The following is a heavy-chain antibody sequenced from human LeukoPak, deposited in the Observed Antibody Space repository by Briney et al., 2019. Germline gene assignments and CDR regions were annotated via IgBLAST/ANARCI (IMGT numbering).Heavy chain of an antibody. D-gene: IGHD2-15*01. CDR3: LVATTGSYYYYYMDV. CDR2: INPNSGGT. J-gene: IGHJ6*03. V-gene: IGHV1-2*06. CDR1: GYTFTGYY. Sequence: ASVMVSCKASGYTFTGYYMHWVRQAPGQGLEWMGRINPNSGGTNYAQKFQGRVTMTRDTSISTAYMELSRLRSDDTAVYYCLVATTGSYYYYYMDVWGKGTTVTVSS.